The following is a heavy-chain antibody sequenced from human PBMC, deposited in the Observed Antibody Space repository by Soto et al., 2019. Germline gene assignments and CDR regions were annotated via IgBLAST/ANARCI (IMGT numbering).Heavy chain of an antibody. V-gene: IGHV4-59*12. D-gene: IGHD3-3*01. CDR1: GGSITPYY. CDR2: VSYSGKT. CDR3: ARVQGGVFLAQWFFDL. J-gene: IGHJ2*01. Sequence: QVQLQESGPGLVKTSDTLSLTCTVSGGSITPYYWSWIRQPPGEGLEWIGYVSYSGKTGYNPSLKSRVSMSIDTSKNEFSLRLPSVTSADTAVYYCARVQGGVFLAQWFFDLWGRGTLVTVSS.